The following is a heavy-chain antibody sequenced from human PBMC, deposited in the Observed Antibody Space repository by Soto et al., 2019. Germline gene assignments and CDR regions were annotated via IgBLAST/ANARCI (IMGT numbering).Heavy chain of an antibody. V-gene: IGHV3-23*01. CDR3: AKSYFVHYDHRLRFXN. CDR1: GFVFIGEA. CDR2: ISGIGTTT. D-gene: IGHD4-17*01. J-gene: IGHJ4*02. Sequence: GGSMXLSCAACGFVFIGEALNWVRAAKEKGEEWVSIISGIGTTTKYSDSVKCRFTISRDNSRDTVHLHMNSLRAEHTAVYYCAKSYFVHYDHRLRFXNWGQETVVXVSS.